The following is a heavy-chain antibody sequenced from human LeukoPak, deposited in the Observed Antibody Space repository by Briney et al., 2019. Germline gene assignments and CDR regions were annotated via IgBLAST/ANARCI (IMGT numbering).Heavy chain of an antibody. Sequence: SETLSLTCAAYGGSFSGYYWSWIRQPPGKGLEWIGEINNSGSTNYNPSLKTRVTISVDTSKNQFTLKLSSVTAADTAVYYCARGTVVVIKPWGEETMVSVFS. D-gene: IGHD3-22*01. V-gene: IGHV4-34*01. CDR3: ARGTVVVIKP. CDR2: INNSGST. J-gene: IGHJ3*01. CDR1: GGSFSGYY.